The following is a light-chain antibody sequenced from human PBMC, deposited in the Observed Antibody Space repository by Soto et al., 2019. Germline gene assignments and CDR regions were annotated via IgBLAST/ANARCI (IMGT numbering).Light chain of an antibody. CDR1: QSVSSY. CDR2: DAS. J-gene: IGKJ1*01. CDR3: QQRSNWPP. V-gene: IGKV3-11*01. Sequence: EIVLTQSPATLSLSPGERATLSCRASQSVSSYLAWYQQKPGQAPRLLIYDASNRATGIPARFSGSGSGTDFTLTFSSLEPEDFAVYHCQQRSNWPPFGQGTKV.